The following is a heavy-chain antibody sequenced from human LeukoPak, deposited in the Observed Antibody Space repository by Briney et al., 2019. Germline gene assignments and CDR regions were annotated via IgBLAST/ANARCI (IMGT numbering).Heavy chain of an antibody. CDR2: IYYSGST. V-gene: IGHV4-39*01. Sequence: SETLSLTSTVSGGSISSSSYFWGWIRQPPGKGLEWIGSIYYSGSTYYNPSLKSRVTISVDTSKNQFSLKLSSVTAADTAVYYCARHSGGYYDSSGYYPNKYYFDYWGQGTLVTVSS. D-gene: IGHD3-22*01. J-gene: IGHJ4*02. CDR1: GGSISSSSYF. CDR3: ARHSGGYYDSSGYYPNKYYFDY.